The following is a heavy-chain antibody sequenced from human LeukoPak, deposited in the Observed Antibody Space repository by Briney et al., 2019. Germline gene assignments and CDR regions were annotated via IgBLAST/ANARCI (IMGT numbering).Heavy chain of an antibody. J-gene: IGHJ4*02. CDR1: GFTFSSYA. V-gene: IGHV3-30-3*01. D-gene: IGHD3-3*01. Sequence: GRSLRLSCAASGFTFSSYAMHWVRQAPGKGLEWVAVISYDGSNKYYADSVKGRFTISRDNSKNTLYLQMNSLRAEDTAVYYCVRDLEWPSLVYFDYWGQGTLVTVSS. CDR3: VRDLEWPSLVYFDY. CDR2: ISYDGSNK.